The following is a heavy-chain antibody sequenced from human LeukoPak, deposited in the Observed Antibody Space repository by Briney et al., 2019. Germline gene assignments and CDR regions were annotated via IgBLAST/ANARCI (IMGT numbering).Heavy chain of an antibody. V-gene: IGHV1-18*01. D-gene: IGHD6-19*01. CDR3: ARASVIAVAGTPEDY. CDR2: NSAYNGNT. J-gene: IGHJ4*02. Sequence: ASVKVSCKASGYTFTSYGISWVRQAPGQGLEWMGWNSAYNGNTNYAQKLQGRVTMTTDTSTSTAYMELRSLRSDDTAVYYCARASVIAVAGTPEDYWGQGTLVTVSS. CDR1: GYTFTSYG.